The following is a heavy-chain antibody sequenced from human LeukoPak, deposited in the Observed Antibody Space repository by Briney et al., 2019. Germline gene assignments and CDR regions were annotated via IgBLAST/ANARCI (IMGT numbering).Heavy chain of an antibody. D-gene: IGHD5-18*01. CDR2: VYYSGST. Sequence: SETLSLTCTVSGGSISSYYWSWIRQPPGKGLEWIGYVYYSGSTNYNPSLKSRVTISVDTSKNQFSLRLSSVTAADTAVYYCARTTEGGYTHDYFYYYYMDVWGKGTTVTISS. CDR3: ARTTEGGYTHDYFYYYYMDV. J-gene: IGHJ6*03. CDR1: GGSISSYY. V-gene: IGHV4-59*01.